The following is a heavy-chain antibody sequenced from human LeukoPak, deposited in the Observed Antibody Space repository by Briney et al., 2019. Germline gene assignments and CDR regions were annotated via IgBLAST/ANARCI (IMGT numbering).Heavy chain of an antibody. J-gene: IGHJ4*02. CDR1: GFSVNSNY. D-gene: IGHD2-2*01. CDR3: ARVGHCSSTACFIDY. CDR2: ISGGGST. V-gene: IGHV3-53*01. Sequence: GGSLRVSCAASGFSVNSNYMSWVRQAPGKGLEWVSVISGGGSTYYADSVKGRFTISRDISKNTLYLQMNSLRAEDTAVYYCARVGHCSSTACFIDYWGQGTLVTVSS.